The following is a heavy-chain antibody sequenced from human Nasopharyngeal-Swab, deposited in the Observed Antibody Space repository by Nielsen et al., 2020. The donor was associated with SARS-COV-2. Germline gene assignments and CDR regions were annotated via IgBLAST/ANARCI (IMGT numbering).Heavy chain of an antibody. CDR2: ITGNGDTT. D-gene: IGHD3-3*01. J-gene: IGHJ5*02. Sequence: GESLKISCAASGFTFSSYSMSWLRQAPGKGLEWVSTITGNGDTTYYADSVKGRFTISRDNSKDTLYLQMNSLTADDTAFYYCAKSPGGARFWYWFDPWGQGTLVTVSS. CDR1: GFTFSSYS. V-gene: IGHV3-23*01. CDR3: AKSPGGARFWYWFDP.